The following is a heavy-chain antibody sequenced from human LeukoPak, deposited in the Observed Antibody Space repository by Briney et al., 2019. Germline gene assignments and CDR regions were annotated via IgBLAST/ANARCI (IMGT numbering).Heavy chain of an antibody. D-gene: IGHD3-22*01. CDR2: IDYSGSN. V-gene: IGHV4-39*01. Sequence: PSETLSLTCTVSGGSISSSSYYWGWIRQPPGKGLEWIGSIDYSGSNYYSPSLKSRVTISVDTSKNQSSLKLRSVTAADTAVYYCARLGRGSGYYFYWGQGTLVTVSS. J-gene: IGHJ4*02. CDR1: GGSISSSSYY. CDR3: ARLGRGSGYYFY.